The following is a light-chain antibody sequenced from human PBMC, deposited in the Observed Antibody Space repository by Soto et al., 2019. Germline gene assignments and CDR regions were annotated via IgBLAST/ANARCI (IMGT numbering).Light chain of an antibody. J-gene: IGKJ4*01. Sequence: EIVLTQSPATLSLSPGERATLSCRASQSVSSYLAWYQQKPGQAPRLLIYDASNRATGIPARFSGSGSGTDFTLTISSPEPEDFAVYYCHQRSNWPSTFGGGTKVEIK. V-gene: IGKV3-11*01. CDR2: DAS. CDR3: HQRSNWPST. CDR1: QSVSSY.